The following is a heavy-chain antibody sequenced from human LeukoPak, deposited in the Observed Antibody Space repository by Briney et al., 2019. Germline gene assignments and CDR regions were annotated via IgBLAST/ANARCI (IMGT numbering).Heavy chain of an antibody. V-gene: IGHV1-69*05. CDR2: IIPIFGTA. CDR1: GGTFSSYA. Sequence: SVKVSCKASGGTFSSYAISWVRQAPGQGLEWMGRIIPIFGTANYAQKFQGRVTITTDESTSTAYMELSSMRYEDTAVYYCARPSYYYDSSGYSTGAFDIWGQGTMVTVSS. CDR3: ARPSYYYDSSGYSTGAFDI. J-gene: IGHJ3*02. D-gene: IGHD3-22*01.